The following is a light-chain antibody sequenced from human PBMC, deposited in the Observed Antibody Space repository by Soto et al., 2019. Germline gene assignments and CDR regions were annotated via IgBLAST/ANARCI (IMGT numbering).Light chain of an antibody. CDR2: GAS. V-gene: IGKV3-15*01. CDR1: QSVSSD. CDR3: QHYNNWPHT. Sequence: EIVMTQSPATLSVSPGERATLSCRASQSVSSDLAWYQQKPGQAPSLLVYGASTRATGMPARFGGSGSGTEFTLTISSLHSEDFAFYYHQHYNNWPHTFGQGTKLEIK. J-gene: IGKJ2*01.